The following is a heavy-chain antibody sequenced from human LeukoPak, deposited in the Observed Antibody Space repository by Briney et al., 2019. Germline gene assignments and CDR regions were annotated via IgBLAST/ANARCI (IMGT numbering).Heavy chain of an antibody. CDR1: GFTFSSYW. V-gene: IGHV3-7*01. CDR2: IKQDGGEK. CDR3: ARDHSYDYVWGSYEDY. Sequence: GGSLRLSCAASGFTFSSYWMSWVRQAPGKGLEWVANIKQDGGEKYYVDSVKGRFTISRDNAKNSLYLQMNSLRAEDTAVYYCARDHSYDYVWGSYEDYWGQGTLVTVSS. D-gene: IGHD3-16*01. J-gene: IGHJ4*02.